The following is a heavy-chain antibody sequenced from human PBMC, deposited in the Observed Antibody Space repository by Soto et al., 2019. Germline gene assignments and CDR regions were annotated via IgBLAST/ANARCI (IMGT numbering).Heavy chain of an antibody. D-gene: IGHD1-26*01. CDR1: GFTFSSSG. J-gene: IGHJ6*02. CDR3: AKDVVVGATTGLGDYYYYYGMDV. V-gene: IGHV3-30*18. CDR2: ISYDGSNK. Sequence: SLRLSCAASGFTFSSSGMHWVRQAPGKGLEWVAVISYDGSNKYYADSVKGRFTISRDNSKNTLYLQMNSLRAEDTAVYYCAKDVVVGATTGLGDYYYYYGMDVWGQGTTVTAP.